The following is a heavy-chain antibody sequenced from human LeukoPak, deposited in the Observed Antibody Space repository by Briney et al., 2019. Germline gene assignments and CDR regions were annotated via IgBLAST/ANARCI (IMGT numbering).Heavy chain of an antibody. J-gene: IGHJ6*03. CDR2: ISAYNGNT. Sequence: GASVKVSCKASGYTFTSYGISWVRQAPGQGLEWMGWISAYNGNTNYAQKLQGRVTMTTDTSTSTAYMELRSLRSDDTAVYYCASGIFGAYYYYMDVWGKGTTVTVSS. V-gene: IGHV1-18*01. D-gene: IGHD3-3*01. CDR1: GYTFTSYG. CDR3: ASGIFGAYYYYMDV.